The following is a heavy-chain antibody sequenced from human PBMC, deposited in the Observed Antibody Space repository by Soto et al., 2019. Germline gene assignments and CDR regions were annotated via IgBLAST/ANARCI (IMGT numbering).Heavy chain of an antibody. CDR3: AKGSAPNPPNFFDP. V-gene: IGHV3-23*01. CDR2: ISNSGGET. J-gene: IGHJ5*02. D-gene: IGHD2-8*01. CDR1: GVTFGNHA. Sequence: EVQLSESGGGPVQPGGSLRLSCAASGVTFGNHAMSWVRQAPGRGLEWVSAISNSGGETYYADSVKGRFTISRDNSQNTLFLHMNSLRAEDTAVYYCAKGSAPNPPNFFDPWGQGTLVTVSS.